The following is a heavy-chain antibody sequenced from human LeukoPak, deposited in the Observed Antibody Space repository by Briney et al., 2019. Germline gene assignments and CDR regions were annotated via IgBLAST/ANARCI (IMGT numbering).Heavy chain of an antibody. CDR1: GYTFTNYY. CDR2: ITPNSGGT. J-gene: IGHJ5*02. CDR3: ARDPSNTSGWKTWFDP. V-gene: IGHV1-2*02. Sequence: ASVKLSCKASGYTFTNYYLHWVRQAPGQGLEWMGWITPNSGGTNYAQKFQGRVTMTRDTSISTAYMELSRLRSDDTAVYYCARDPSNTSGWKTWFDPWGQGTLVTVSS. D-gene: IGHD6-19*01.